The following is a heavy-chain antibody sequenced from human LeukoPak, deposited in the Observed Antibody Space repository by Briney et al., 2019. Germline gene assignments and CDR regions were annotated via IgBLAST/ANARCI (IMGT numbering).Heavy chain of an antibody. CDR3: ARIFLGYSSGWYFDY. CDR1: GYSISSTNW. V-gene: IGHV4-28*06. CDR2: IYYSGNS. D-gene: IGHD6-19*01. J-gene: IGHJ4*02. Sequence: SDTLSLTCAVSGYSISSTNWWGWIRQPPGKGLEWIGYIYYSGNSNYNPSLKSRVTMSVDTSKNQFSLNLSSVTALDTAVYYCARIFLGYSSGWYFDYWGQGTLVTVSS.